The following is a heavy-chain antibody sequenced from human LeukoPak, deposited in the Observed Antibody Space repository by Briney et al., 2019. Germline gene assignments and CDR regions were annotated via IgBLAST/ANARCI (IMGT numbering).Heavy chain of an antibody. Sequence: PGGSLRLSCAASGFTFSNYWMSWVRQAPGKGLEWVANIKQDGSEKYYVNSVKGRFTISRDNAKNSLYLQMNSLRAEDTAVYYCARARTDFWSGYYDFWGQGTLVTVSS. J-gene: IGHJ4*02. CDR3: ARARTDFWSGYYDF. D-gene: IGHD3-3*01. CDR1: GFTFSNYW. CDR2: IKQDGSEK. V-gene: IGHV3-7*01.